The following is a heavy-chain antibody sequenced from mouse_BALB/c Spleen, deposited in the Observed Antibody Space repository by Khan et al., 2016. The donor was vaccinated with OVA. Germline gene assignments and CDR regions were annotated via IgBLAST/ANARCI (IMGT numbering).Heavy chain of an antibody. CDR1: GYSITNGYF. CDR3: ARGGSSGPAWFTY. J-gene: IGHJ3*01. CDR2: IRYDGNT. V-gene: IGHV3-6*02. Sequence: EVELVESGPGLVKPSQSLSLTCSVTGYSITNGYFWNWIRQFPGNNLEWMGYIRYDGNTNYHPSLKNRISITRDTSKNQIFLNLHSVTPEETATYYCARGGSSGPAWFTYWGQGTLVTVSA. D-gene: IGHD3-1*01.